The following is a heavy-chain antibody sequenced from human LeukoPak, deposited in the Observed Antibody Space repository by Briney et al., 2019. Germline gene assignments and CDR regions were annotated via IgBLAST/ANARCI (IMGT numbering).Heavy chain of an antibody. CDR3: ARDDNGDSTTWFDY. D-gene: IGHD4-17*01. CDR2: ISAYNGNT. J-gene: IGHJ4*02. Sequence: ASVKVSCKASGYTFTSYGISWVRQAPGQGLEWMGWISAYNGNTNYAQKFQGRVTITRDTSASTAYLELSSLRSEDTTVYYCARDDNGDSTTWFDYWGQGTLVTVSS. CDR1: GYTFTSYG. V-gene: IGHV1-18*01.